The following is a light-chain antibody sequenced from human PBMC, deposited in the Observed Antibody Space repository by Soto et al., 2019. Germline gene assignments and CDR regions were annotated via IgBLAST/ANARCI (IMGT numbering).Light chain of an antibody. V-gene: IGKV3-20*01. CDR2: ESS. Sequence: EIVLTQSPGTLSLSPGERVTLSCRASQSLTSRYLAWYQQKAGQAPRLLMYESSSRATGIPDRFSGSGSGTDFTLTISRLEPEDFGVYYCLQSSRSPITFGQGTRREIK. CDR1: QSLTSRY. CDR3: LQSSRSPIT. J-gene: IGKJ5*01.